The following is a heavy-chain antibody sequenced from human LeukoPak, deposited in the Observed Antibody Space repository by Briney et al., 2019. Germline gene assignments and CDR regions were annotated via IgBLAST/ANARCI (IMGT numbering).Heavy chain of an antibody. CDR3: ARDKYYDSSGHYNDAFDI. Sequence: PSETLSLTCTVSGGSIRSNYWSWIRQPAGKGLEWIGRIYGSGSTNYNPSLKNRVTISVDTSKNQFYLRVTSVTAADTAVYYCARDKYYDSSGHYNDAFDIWGQGTMVTVSS. CDR2: IYGSGST. CDR1: GGSIRSNY. J-gene: IGHJ3*02. D-gene: IGHD3-22*01. V-gene: IGHV4-4*07.